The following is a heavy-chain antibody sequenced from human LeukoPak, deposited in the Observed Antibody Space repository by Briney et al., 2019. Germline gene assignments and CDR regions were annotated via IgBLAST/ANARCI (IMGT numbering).Heavy chain of an antibody. J-gene: IGHJ6*03. CDR1: GFTFSSYG. CDR3: AKTFADYFYYMDV. CDR2: IRYDRNNK. Sequence: GGSLRLSCAASGFTFSSYGMHWVRQAPGKGLEWVALIRYDRNNKYYADSVRGRFTISRDNSKNTLYLQMTSLRAEDTAVYYCAKTFADYFYYMDVWGKGTTVTISS. V-gene: IGHV3-30*02.